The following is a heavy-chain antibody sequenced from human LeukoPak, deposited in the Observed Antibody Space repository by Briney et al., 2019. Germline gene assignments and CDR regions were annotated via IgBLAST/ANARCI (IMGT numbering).Heavy chain of an antibody. V-gene: IGHV3-11*01. CDR2: ISSSGSTI. J-gene: IGHJ6*03. Sequence: GGSLRLSCSASGFTFSDYYMSWIRQAPGKGLEWVSYISSSGSTIHYADSVKGRFTISRDNAKNSVYLQMNSLRTEDTAVYYCASGSGRVWDYFIYYYYYMDLWGKGTTVTVSS. CDR3: ASGSGRVWDYFIYYYYYMDL. D-gene: IGHD2/OR15-2a*01. CDR1: GFTFSDYY.